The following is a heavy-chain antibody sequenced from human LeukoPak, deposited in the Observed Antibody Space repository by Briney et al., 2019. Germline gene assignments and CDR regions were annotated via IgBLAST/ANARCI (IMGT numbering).Heavy chain of an antibody. D-gene: IGHD3-22*01. CDR2: IYYSGST. CDR3: ARGSYYDSSGYYCMTCYYTMDV. Sequence: SETLSLTCAVSGGSISGYYWIWIRQPPGKGLEWIGYIYYSGSTNYNPSLKSRVTISVDTSKNQFSLRLSSVTAADTAVYYCARGSYYDSSGYYCMTCYYTMDVWGQGTTVTVSS. J-gene: IGHJ6*02. CDR1: GGSISGYY. V-gene: IGHV4-59*01.